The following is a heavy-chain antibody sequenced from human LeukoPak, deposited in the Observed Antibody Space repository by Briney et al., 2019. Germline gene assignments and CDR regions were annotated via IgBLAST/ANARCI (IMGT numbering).Heavy chain of an antibody. Sequence: PGRSLRLSCAASGVTFSSYGMHWVRQAPGKGQEWVAVIWYDGSNKYYADSVKGRFTISRDNSKNTLYLPMNSLRAEDTAVYYCARERGVYGDYGRGLDLWGQGTLVTVSS. CDR2: IWYDGSNK. J-gene: IGHJ5*02. V-gene: IGHV3-33*01. CDR1: GVTFSSYG. CDR3: ARERGVYGDYGRGLDL. D-gene: IGHD4-17*01.